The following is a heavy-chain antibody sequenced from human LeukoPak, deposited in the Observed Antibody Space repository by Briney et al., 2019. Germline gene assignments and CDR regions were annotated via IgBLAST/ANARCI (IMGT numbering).Heavy chain of an antibody. CDR1: GFTFNNYA. D-gene: IGHD5-12*01. CDR3: AKVRGYRGYNSFDY. J-gene: IGHJ4*02. CDR2: ISGSGGST. V-gene: IGHV3-23*01. Sequence: PGGSLRLSCAASGFTFNNYAMSWVRQAPGKGLEWVSTISGSGGSTYYADSVKGRFTISGDNSKNTLYLQMNSLRAEDTAVYYCAKVRGYRGYNSFDYWGQGTLVTVSS.